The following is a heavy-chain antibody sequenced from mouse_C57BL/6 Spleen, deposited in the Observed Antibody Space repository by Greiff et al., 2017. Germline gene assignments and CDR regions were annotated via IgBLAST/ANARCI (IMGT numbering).Heavy chain of an antibody. V-gene: IGHV10-1*01. CDR1: GFSFNTYA. Sequence: DVMLVESGGGLVQPKGSLKLSCAASGFSFNTYAMNWVRQAPGKGLEWVARIRSKSNNYATYYADSVKDRFTISRDDSESMLYLQMNNLKTEDTAMYYCVRPYSNYWYFDVWGTGTTVTVSS. CDR2: IRSKSNNYAT. CDR3: VRPYSNYWYFDV. D-gene: IGHD2-5*01. J-gene: IGHJ1*03.